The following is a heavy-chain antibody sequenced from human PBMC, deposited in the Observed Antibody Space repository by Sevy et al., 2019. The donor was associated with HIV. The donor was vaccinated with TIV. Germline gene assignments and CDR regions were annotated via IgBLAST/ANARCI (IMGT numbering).Heavy chain of an antibody. V-gene: IGHV3-7*01. CDR1: GFTFSSYW. D-gene: IGHD5-12*01. Sequence: GGSLRLSCAASGFTFSSYWMSWVRQAPGKGLEWVANIKQDGSEKHYVDSVKGRFTISRDNAKNSLYLQMNSLRAEDTAVYYCATLDGYNLEAYCFDYWGQGTLVTVSS. J-gene: IGHJ4*02. CDR2: IKQDGSEK. CDR3: ATLDGYNLEAYCFDY.